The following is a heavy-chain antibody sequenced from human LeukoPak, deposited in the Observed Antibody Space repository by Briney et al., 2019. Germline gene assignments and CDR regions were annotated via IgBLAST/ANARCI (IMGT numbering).Heavy chain of an antibody. V-gene: IGHV4-59*01. CDR2: IYYSGST. CDR3: ARAFYSNYYYYYYMDV. J-gene: IGHJ6*03. CDR1: GGSISSYY. Sequence: SETLSLTCTVSGGSISSYYWSWIRQPPGKGLEWIGDIYYSGSTNYNPSLKSRVTISVDTSKNQFSLKLSSVTAADTAVYYCARAFYSNYYYYYYMDVWGKGTTVTVSS. D-gene: IGHD4-11*01.